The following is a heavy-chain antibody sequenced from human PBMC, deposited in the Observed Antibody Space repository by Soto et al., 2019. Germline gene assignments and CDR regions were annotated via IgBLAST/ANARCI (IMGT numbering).Heavy chain of an antibody. J-gene: IGHJ6*02. CDR3: AGSGCNLGQQLYYDGMDV. CDR2: IYYSGST. V-gene: IGHV4-59*01. Sequence: SETLSLTCTVSGGSISSYYWSWIRQPPGKGLEWIGYIYYSGSTNYSPSLKSRVTISVDTSKNQFSLKLSSVTAADTAVYYCAGSGCNLGQQLYYDGMDVWGQGTTVTVSS. D-gene: IGHD6-13*01. CDR1: GGSISSYY.